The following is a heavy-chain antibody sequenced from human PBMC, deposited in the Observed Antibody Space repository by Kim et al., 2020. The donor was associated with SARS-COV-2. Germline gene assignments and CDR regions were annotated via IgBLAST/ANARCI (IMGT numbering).Heavy chain of an antibody. CDR3: AKGGASEALASFDY. CDR1: GFTFNSYA. Sequence: GGSLRLSCAASGFTFNSYAMNWVRQAPGKGLEWVAVISYNGGSKHFADSVKGRFTISRDNSKNTLYLQMNSLRAEDTAVYFCAKGGASEALASFDYWGQGTLVTVSS. CDR2: ISYNGGSK. D-gene: IGHD3-16*01. J-gene: IGHJ4*02. V-gene: IGHV3-23*01.